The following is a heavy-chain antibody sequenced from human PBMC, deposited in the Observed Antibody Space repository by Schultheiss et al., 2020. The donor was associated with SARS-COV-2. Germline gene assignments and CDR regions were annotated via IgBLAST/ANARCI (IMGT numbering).Heavy chain of an antibody. CDR3: ARDWSDYGSNYGMDV. J-gene: IGHJ6*02. D-gene: IGHD4-17*01. CDR2: ISYDGSNK. Sequence: GGSLRLSCAASGFTFSNAWMHWVRQAPGKGLEWVAVISYDGSNKYYADSVKGRFTISRDNSKNTLYLQMNSLRAEDTAVYYCARDWSDYGSNYGMDVWGQGTTVTVSS. V-gene: IGHV3-30-3*01. CDR1: GFTFSNAW.